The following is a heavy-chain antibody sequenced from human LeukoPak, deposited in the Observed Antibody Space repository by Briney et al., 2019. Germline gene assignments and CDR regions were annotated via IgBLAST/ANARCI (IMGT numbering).Heavy chain of an antibody. CDR2: IYYSGST. Sequence: SETLSLTCTVSGGSISSSSYYWGWIRQPPGKGLEWIGSIYYSGSTYYNPSLKSRVTISVDTSKNQFSLKLSSVTAADTAVYYCASPSMYYYDSSGQVGGEADYWGQGTLVTVSS. D-gene: IGHD3-22*01. J-gene: IGHJ4*02. CDR1: GGSISSSSYY. CDR3: ASPSMYYYDSSGQVGGEADY. V-gene: IGHV4-39*07.